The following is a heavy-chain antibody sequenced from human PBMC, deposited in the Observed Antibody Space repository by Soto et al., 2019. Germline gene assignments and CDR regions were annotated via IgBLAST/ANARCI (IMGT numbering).Heavy chain of an antibody. J-gene: IGHJ4*02. CDR2: IHYSGSI. V-gene: IGHV4-59*01. D-gene: IGHD3-9*01. Sequence: ETLSLTCTVSGDSISPNYWSWIRQPPGKGLEWIGYIHYSGSISYKSSLKSRVTISVDTSRNQFSLRLSSVTAADTAVYYCARVHYDILTAYSYYFDSWGQGNLVTVSS. CDR3: ARVHYDILTAYSYYFDS. CDR1: GDSISPNY.